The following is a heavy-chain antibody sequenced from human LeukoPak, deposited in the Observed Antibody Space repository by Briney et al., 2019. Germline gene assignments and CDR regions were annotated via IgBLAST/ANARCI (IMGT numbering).Heavy chain of an antibody. D-gene: IGHD1-1*01. CDR3: PRDPGTTGYFDY. Sequence: GGSLRLSCAGSGFTFSSSRIHWVRQTPGKGLVWVSRINSDGTSKIYADSVKGRFTLSRDKAKDALYLQMNSLRVEDTAVYYCPRDPGTTGYFDYWGQGTLVTVSS. CDR1: GFTFSSSR. J-gene: IGHJ4*02. V-gene: IGHV3-74*01. CDR2: INSDGTSK.